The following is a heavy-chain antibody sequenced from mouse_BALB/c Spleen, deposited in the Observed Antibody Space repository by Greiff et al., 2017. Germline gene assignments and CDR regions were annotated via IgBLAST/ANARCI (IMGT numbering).Heavy chain of an antibody. V-gene: IGHV2-9*02. CDR2: IWAGGST. Sequence: VQLQQSGPGLVAPSQSLSITCTVSGFSLTSYGVHWVRQPPGKGLEWLGVIWAGGSTNYNSALMSRLSISKDNSKSQVFLKMNSLQTDDTAMYYCGRDKKYGNYVNYAMDYWGQGTSVTVSS. CDR1: GFSLTSYG. CDR3: GRDKKYGNYVNYAMDY. J-gene: IGHJ4*01. D-gene: IGHD2-10*02.